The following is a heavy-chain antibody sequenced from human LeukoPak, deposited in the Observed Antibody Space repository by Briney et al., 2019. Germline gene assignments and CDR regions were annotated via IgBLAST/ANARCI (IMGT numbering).Heavy chain of an antibody. V-gene: IGHV3-30*02. D-gene: IGHD6-13*01. J-gene: IGHJ6*03. CDR1: GFTFSTYG. CDR3: AKGEGWQQPYYYYMDV. Sequence: GGSLRLSCAASGFTFSTYGMHWVRQAPGKGLEWVAFIRYDGSNKYYADSVKGRFTISRDKSKNTVYLQMISLRGEDTAVYYCAKGEGWQQPYYYYMDVWGKGTTVTISS. CDR2: IRYDGSNK.